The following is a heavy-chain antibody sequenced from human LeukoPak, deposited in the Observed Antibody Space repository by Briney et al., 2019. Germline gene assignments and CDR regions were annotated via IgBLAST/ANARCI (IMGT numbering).Heavy chain of an antibody. CDR3: ARGVGDFRYDFWSGYYTPYYFDY. Sequence: ASVKVSCKASGYTFTSYDINWVRQATGQGLEWMGWMNPNSGNTGYAQKFQGRVTITRNTSISTAYMELSSLGSEDTAVYYCARGVGDFRYDFWSGYYTPYYFDYWGQGTLVTVSS. CDR2: MNPNSGNT. D-gene: IGHD3-3*01. V-gene: IGHV1-8*03. J-gene: IGHJ4*02. CDR1: GYTFTSYD.